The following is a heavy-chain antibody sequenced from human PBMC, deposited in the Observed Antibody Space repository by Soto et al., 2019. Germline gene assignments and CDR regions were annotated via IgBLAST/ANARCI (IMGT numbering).Heavy chain of an antibody. CDR1: GGSFSGYY. D-gene: IGHD2-2*01. CDR3: ARGRKRLGLVPAPHYFDY. J-gene: IGHJ4*02. Sequence: PSETLSLTCAVYGGSFSGYYWSWIRQPPGKGLEWIGEINHSGSTNYNPSLKSRVTISVDTSKNQFSLKLSSVTAADTAVYYCARGRKRLGLVPAPHYFDYWGQGTLVTVSS. CDR2: INHSGST. V-gene: IGHV4-34*01.